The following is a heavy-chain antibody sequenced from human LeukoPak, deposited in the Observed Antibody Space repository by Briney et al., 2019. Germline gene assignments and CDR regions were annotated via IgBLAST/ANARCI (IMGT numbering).Heavy chain of an antibody. V-gene: IGHV1-69*13. CDR3: ARGSGDTGGYYYVY. J-gene: IGHJ4*02. CDR1: GGTFSSYA. D-gene: IGHD3-22*01. Sequence: SVKVTCKTSGGTFSSYAVSWVRQAPGQGLVWMGGIIPIFGTANYAQKFQGRVTITADESTSTAYMELRTLRSEDTAIYYCARGSGDTGGYYYVYWGRGTPVTVSS. CDR2: IIPIFGTA.